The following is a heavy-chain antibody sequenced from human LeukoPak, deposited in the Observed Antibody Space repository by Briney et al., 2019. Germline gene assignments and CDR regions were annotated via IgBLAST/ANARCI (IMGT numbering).Heavy chain of an antibody. CDR1: GFTFSSYA. CDR2: ISGSGGST. Sequence: GGSLRLSCAASGFTFSSYAMSWVRQAPGKGLEWVSAISGSGGSTYYADSVKGRFTISRDNSKNTLYLQMNSLRAEDTAVYYIAKGDGDYMYYFDYWGQGNLVTVSS. J-gene: IGHJ4*02. V-gene: IGHV3-23*01. D-gene: IGHD4-17*01. CDR3: AKGDGDYMYYFDY.